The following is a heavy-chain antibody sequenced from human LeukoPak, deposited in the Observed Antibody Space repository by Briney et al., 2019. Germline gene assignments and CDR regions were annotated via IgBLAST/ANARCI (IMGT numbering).Heavy chain of an antibody. CDR2: TYYRSKWYN. CDR1: GDSVSSNSAA. D-gene: IGHD2-8*01. J-gene: IGHJ4*02. Sequence: SQTLSLTCAISGDSVSSNSAAWNWIRQSPSRGLEWLGRTYYRSKWYNDYAVSVKSRITINPDTSKNQFSLQLNSVTPEDTAVYYCARATQRSYCTNGVCPIGGYWGQGTLVTVSS. V-gene: IGHV6-1*01. CDR3: ARATQRSYCTNGVCPIGGY.